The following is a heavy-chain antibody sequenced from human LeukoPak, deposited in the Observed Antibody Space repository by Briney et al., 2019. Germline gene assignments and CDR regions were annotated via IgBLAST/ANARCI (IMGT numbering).Heavy chain of an antibody. CDR3: ARGPPPYTEGDLFYYYGLDV. V-gene: IGHV1-69*13. Sequence: ASVKVSCKASGGSFSNYAISWVRQAPGQGLEWMGGIVPILSTTNYARKFQGRVTMTAGESTSTAYMELSSLRSDDTAVYYCARGPPPYTEGDLFYYYGLDVWGQGTTVTVSS. CDR1: GGSFSNYA. J-gene: IGHJ6*02. CDR2: IVPILSTT. D-gene: IGHD3-16*01.